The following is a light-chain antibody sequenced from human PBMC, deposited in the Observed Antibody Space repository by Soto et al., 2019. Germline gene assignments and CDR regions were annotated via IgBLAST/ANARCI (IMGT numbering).Light chain of an antibody. CDR3: QQYDNLPLP. CDR2: GAS. Sequence: EIVMTQSPATLSVSPGERATLSCRASQSVNTYLSWYQQKPGQAPSLLIYGASTRANGIPSRFSGSGSGTEFTLTISSLQSEDLTIYYCQQYDNLPLPFGRGTRVEIK. J-gene: IGKJ4*01. V-gene: IGKV3D-15*01. CDR1: QSVNTY.